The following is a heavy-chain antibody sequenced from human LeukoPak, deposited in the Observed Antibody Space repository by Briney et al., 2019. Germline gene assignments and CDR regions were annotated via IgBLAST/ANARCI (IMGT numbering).Heavy chain of an antibody. Sequence: ASVTVSFMPSGYTFTDDYLHWVRQPPGQGREWVGFIHFKSGGENFLQKFQDGLTLPSDTSVSTASLDLRSLKSDDTAVYFCARERADYSPTSCHTVDDYYSYLDVWGKGTTVTVSS. CDR3: ARERADYSPTSCHTVDDYYSYLDV. J-gene: IGHJ6*03. V-gene: IGHV1-2*02. D-gene: IGHD2-2*02. CDR1: GYTFTDDY. CDR2: IHFKSGGE.